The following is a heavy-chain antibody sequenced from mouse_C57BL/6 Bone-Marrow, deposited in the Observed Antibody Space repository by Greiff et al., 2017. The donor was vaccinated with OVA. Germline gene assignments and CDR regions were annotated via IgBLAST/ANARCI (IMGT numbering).Heavy chain of an antibody. Sequence: VQLQESGPELVKPGASVKISCKASGYAFSSSWLNWVKQRPGKGLEWIGRIYPGDGDTKYNGKFKGKATLTADKSSSTAYMQLSSLTSEDSAVYFCARSRDGYYVRYFDVWGTGTTVTVSS. D-gene: IGHD2-3*01. J-gene: IGHJ1*03. CDR3: ARSRDGYYVRYFDV. V-gene: IGHV1-82*01. CDR1: GYAFSSSW. CDR2: IYPGDGDT.